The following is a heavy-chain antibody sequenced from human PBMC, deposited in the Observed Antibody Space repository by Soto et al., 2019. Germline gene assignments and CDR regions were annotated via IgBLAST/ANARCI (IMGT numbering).Heavy chain of an antibody. CDR3: SESPVRDGGWFDP. CDR1: GFTFSNAW. CDR2: IKSKTDGGTT. J-gene: IGHJ5*02. D-gene: IGHD3-10*01. Sequence: GGSLRLSCAASGFTFSNAWMSWVRQAPGKGLEWVGRIKSKTDGGTTDYAAPVKGRFTISRDDSKNTLYLQMNSLKTEDTAVYYCSESPVRDGGWFDPWGQGTLVTVSS. V-gene: IGHV3-15*01.